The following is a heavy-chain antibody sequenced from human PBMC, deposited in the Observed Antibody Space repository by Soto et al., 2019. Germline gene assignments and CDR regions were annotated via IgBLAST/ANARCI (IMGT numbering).Heavy chain of an antibody. J-gene: IGHJ5*02. CDR2: INHSGST. V-gene: IGHV4-34*01. CDR1: GGSFSGYY. Sequence: SETLSLTCAVYGGSFSGYYWSWIRQPPGKGLEWIGEINHSGSTNYNPSLKSRVTISVDASKNQFSLKLSSVTAADTAVYYCARGRKWFDPWGQGTLVTVSS. CDR3: ARGRKWFDP.